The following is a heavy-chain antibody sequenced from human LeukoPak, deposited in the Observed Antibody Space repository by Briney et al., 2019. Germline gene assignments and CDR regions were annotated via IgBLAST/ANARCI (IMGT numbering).Heavy chain of an antibody. D-gene: IGHD3-9*01. CDR1: GGSFSGYY. CDR2: INHSGST. V-gene: IGHV4-34*01. Sequence: SETLSLNCAVYGGSFSGYYWSWIRQPPGKGLEWIGEINHSGSTNYNPSLKSRVTISVDTSKNQFSLKLSSVTAADTAVYYCARGVLRYFDWSYKATEYFQHWGQGTLVTVSS. CDR3: ARGVLRYFDWSYKATEYFQH. J-gene: IGHJ1*01.